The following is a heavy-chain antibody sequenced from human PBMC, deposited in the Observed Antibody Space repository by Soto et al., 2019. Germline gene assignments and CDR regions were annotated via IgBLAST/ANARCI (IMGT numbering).Heavy chain of an antibody. CDR1: GGSFSGFY. D-gene: IGHD3-16*02. CDR2: IYHSGST. V-gene: IGHV4-34*01. Sequence: QVQLQQWGAGLLKPSETLSLTCTVSGGSFSGFYWSWIRQSPGKGLEWLGEIYHSGSTNYNPSLKRRVTISADPSKNQFSLKLNSVTAADTAVYYCGRGRGYVWGSYRYPNYFDYWGQGTLVTVSS. J-gene: IGHJ4*02. CDR3: GRGRGYVWGSYRYPNYFDY.